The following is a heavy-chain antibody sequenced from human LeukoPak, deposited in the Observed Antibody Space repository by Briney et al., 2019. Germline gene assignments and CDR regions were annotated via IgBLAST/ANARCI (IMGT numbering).Heavy chain of an antibody. CDR2: IKRRNEGGTT. D-gene: IGHD5-18*01. Sequence: PGGSLRLSCRASGFAFSSAWMSWVRQAPGKGLEWVGRIKRRNEGGTTDYGASAKGRFTISRDDSENTLYLQTNSLKTEDTAVYYCTKSVDTPTVSASAYWGQGALVTVSS. CDR3: TKSVDTPTVSASAY. CDR1: GFAFSSAW. J-gene: IGHJ4*02. V-gene: IGHV3-15*01.